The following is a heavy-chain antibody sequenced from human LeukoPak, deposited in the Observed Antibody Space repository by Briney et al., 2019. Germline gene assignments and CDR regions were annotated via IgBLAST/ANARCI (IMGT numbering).Heavy chain of an antibody. Sequence: GASVKVSCKASGYTFTSYYMHWVRQAPGQGLEWMGIINPSGGSTSYAQKFQGRVTMTRGTCTSTVYMELSSLRSKDTAVYYCARGWCGSTSCYLHPIFFDYWGQGTLVTVSS. D-gene: IGHD2-2*01. CDR3: ARGWCGSTSCYLHPIFFDY. CDR1: GYTFTSYY. J-gene: IGHJ4*02. V-gene: IGHV1-46*03. CDR2: INPSGGST.